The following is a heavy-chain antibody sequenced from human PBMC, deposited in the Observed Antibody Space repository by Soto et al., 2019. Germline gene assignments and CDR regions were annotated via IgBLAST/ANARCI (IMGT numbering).Heavy chain of an antibody. CDR2: IYYSGST. D-gene: IGHD1-26*01. Sequence: SETLSLTCTVSGGSISSSLSYWGWIRQPPGKGLECIGSIYYSGSTYYSPSLKSRVTISVDTSKNQFSLKLSSVTAADTAVYYCARRGLVGATTFDYWGQGTLVTVS. CDR3: ARRGLVGATTFDY. CDR1: GGSISSSLSY. J-gene: IGHJ4*02. V-gene: IGHV4-39*01.